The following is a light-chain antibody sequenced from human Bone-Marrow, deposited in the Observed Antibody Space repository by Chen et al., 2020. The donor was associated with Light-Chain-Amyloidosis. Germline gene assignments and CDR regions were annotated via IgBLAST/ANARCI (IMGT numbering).Light chain of an antibody. CDR3: QQYKLFSFT. J-gene: IGKJ2*01. CDR1: QDIGDW. Sequence: DIRMTQSPSTLSASVGGRVTITCLASQDIGDWLAWFQQKPGNAPDLLIYKASILQPGVPSRFRGSGSGTEFTLSINSLQPDDFATYFCQQYKLFSFTFGQGITL. V-gene: IGKV1-5*03. CDR2: KAS.